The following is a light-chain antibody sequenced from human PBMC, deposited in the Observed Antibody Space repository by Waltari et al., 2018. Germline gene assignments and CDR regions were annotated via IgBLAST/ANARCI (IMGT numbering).Light chain of an antibody. Sequence: DIQMTQSPSTLSASVGDRVTITCRASQSINRWLAWYQQKPGKDPNLLIYKSSNLKSGVPSRFSGSGSGTEFPLTISILQPEDSATYYCQHYESFPWTFGQGTKVEIK. CDR3: QHYESFPWT. J-gene: IGKJ1*01. CDR1: QSINRW. V-gene: IGKV1-5*03. CDR2: KSS.